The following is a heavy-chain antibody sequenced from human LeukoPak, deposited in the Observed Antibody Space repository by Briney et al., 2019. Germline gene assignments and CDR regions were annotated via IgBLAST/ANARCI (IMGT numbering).Heavy chain of an antibody. J-gene: IGHJ6*02. CDR2: INADGSGT. CDR3: VRTPRIPPGVYYGMDV. V-gene: IGHV3-74*01. D-gene: IGHD3-10*01. CDR1: DFTLSNYW. Sequence: GGSLRLSCVASDFTLSNYWMHWVRQSPGKGLVWVSRINADGSGTTYADSVKGRFTISRDNAKNTLYLQMKSLWVENTAVYYCVRTPRIPPGVYYGMDVWGQGTTVTVS.